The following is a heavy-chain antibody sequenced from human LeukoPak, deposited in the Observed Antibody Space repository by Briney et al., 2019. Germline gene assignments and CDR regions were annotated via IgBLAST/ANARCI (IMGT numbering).Heavy chain of an antibody. J-gene: IGHJ5*02. CDR2: INPNSGGT. CDR1: GYTFTGYY. Sequence: ASVKVSCKASGYTFTGYYMHWVRQAPGQGLEWMGWINPNSGGTNYAQKFQGRVTMTRDTSISTAYMELSRLRSDDTAVYYCARDHNEWELLGWYNWFDPWGQGTLVTVSS. D-gene: IGHD1-26*01. CDR3: ARDHNEWELLGWYNWFDP. V-gene: IGHV1-2*02.